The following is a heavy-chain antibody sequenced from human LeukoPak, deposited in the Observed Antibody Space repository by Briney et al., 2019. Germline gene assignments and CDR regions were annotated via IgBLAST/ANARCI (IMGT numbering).Heavy chain of an antibody. CDR2: ISSSGSTI. CDR3: ARVWSYSPDY. Sequence: GGSLRLSCAASGFTFSSYEMNWVRQAPGKGLEWVSYISSSGSTIHYADSVKGRFTISRDNAKDSLYLQMNSLRAEDTAVYYCARVWSYSPDYWGQGTLVTVSS. V-gene: IGHV3-48*03. CDR1: GFTFSSYE. D-gene: IGHD3-3*01. J-gene: IGHJ4*02.